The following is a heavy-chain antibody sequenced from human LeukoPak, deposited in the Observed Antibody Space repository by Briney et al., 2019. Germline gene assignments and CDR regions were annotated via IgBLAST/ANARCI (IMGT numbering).Heavy chain of an antibody. J-gene: IGHJ6*02. V-gene: IGHV3-30*03. Sequence: PGGSLRLSCAASGFTFSSYGMHWVRQAPGKGLEWVAVISYDGSNKYYADSVKGRFTISRDNSKNTLYLQMNSLRAEDTAVYYCAREWDIVVVPAAPYGMDVWGQGTTVTVSS. CDR1: GFTFSSYG. D-gene: IGHD2-2*01. CDR3: AREWDIVVVPAAPYGMDV. CDR2: ISYDGSNK.